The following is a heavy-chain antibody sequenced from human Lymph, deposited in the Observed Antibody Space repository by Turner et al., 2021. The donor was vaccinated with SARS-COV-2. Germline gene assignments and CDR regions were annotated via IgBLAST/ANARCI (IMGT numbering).Heavy chain of an antibody. J-gene: IGHJ6*02. CDR3: SRGRYSGGGMDV. CDR1: GYTFTSYD. D-gene: IGHD1-26*01. CDR2: MNPNRGNP. Sequence: QVQLVQSGAEVKKPGASVKVSCKAPGYTFTSYDINWVRPATGQGLEWIEWMNPNRGNPGSAQKFQGRVTLTRNTSITTAYMELSSLRSEDTAVYYCSRGRYSGGGMDVWGQGTTVTVSS. V-gene: IGHV1-8*02.